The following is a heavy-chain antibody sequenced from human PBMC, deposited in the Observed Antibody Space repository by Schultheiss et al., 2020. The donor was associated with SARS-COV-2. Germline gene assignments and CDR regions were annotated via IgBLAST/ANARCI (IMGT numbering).Heavy chain of an antibody. CDR2: IYYSGST. D-gene: IGHD2-2*02. V-gene: IGHV4-30-4*08. CDR1: GDSITRSYYY. CDR3: ARVPAAIGEGYFDY. Sequence: SETLSLTCTVSGDSITRSYYYWAWIRQPPGKGLEWIGYIYYSGSTYYNPSLKSRVTISVDTSKNQFSLKLSSVTAADTAVYYCARVPAAIGEGYFDYWGQGTLVTVSS. J-gene: IGHJ4*02.